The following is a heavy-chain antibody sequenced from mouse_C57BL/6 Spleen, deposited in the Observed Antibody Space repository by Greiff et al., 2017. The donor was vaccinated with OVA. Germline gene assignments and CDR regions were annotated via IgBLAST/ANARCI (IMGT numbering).Heavy chain of an antibody. V-gene: IGHV2-3*01. CDR1: GFSLTSYG. CDR2: LWGDGST. D-gene: IGHD2-5*01. CDR3: AKPGSNYPDWYFDV. J-gene: IGHJ1*03. Sequence: QVQLKESGPGLVAPSQSLSITCTVSGFSLTSYGVSWVRQPPGKGLEWLGVLWGDGSTNYHSALISRLSISKDNSKSQVFLKLNSLQTDDTATYYCAKPGSNYPDWYFDVWGTGTTVTVSS.